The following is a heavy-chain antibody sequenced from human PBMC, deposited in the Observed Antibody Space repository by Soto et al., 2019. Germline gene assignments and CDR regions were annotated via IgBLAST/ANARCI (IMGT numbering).Heavy chain of an antibody. CDR2: IYYSGSN. V-gene: IGHV4-59*01. J-gene: IGHJ6*03. CDR1: GGSISSYY. Sequence: QVQLQESGPGLVKPSETLSLTCTVSGGSISSYYWSWIRQPPGKGLEWIGYIYYSGSNNYNPSLKSRVTISVDTSKNQFSLKLSSVTAADTAVYYCARDGGGWAARPDYYYYYMDVWGKGTTVTVSS. CDR3: ARDGGGWAARPDYYYYYMDV. D-gene: IGHD6-6*01.